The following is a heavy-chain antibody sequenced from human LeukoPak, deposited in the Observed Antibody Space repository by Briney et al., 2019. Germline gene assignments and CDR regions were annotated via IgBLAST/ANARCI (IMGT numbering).Heavy chain of an antibody. V-gene: IGHV3-23*01. J-gene: IGHJ4*02. CDR2: ISGSGGST. CDR1: GFTFSSYA. D-gene: IGHD3-22*01. Sequence: GGFLRLSCAASGFTFSSYAMSWVRQAPGKGLEWVSAISGSGGSTYYADYVKGRFTISRDNSKNTLYLQMNSLRAEDMAVYYCAKDLAPYDSSGYYRQFDYWGQGTLVTVSS. CDR3: AKDLAPYDSSGYYRQFDY.